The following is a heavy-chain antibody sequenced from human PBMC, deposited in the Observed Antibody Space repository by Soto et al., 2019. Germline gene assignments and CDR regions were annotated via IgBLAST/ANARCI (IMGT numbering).Heavy chain of an antibody. CDR1: GGTFSSY. CDR3: ARLLYYDSSGYPVDY. CDR2: IIPILGIA. J-gene: IGHJ4*02. Sequence: SVKVSRKASGGTFSSYISWVRQAPGQGLEWMGRIIPILGIANYAQKFQGRVTITADKSTSTAYMELSSLRSEDTAVYYCARLLYYDSSGYPVDYWGQGTLVTVSS. D-gene: IGHD3-22*01. V-gene: IGHV1-69*02.